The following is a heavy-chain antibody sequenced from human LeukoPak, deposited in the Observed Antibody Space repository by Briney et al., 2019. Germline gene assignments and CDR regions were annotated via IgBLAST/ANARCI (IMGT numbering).Heavy chain of an antibody. CDR1: GDSVSSNSS. Sequence: SQTLSLTCAISGDSVSSNSSWNWIRQSPSRGLEWLGRTYHRSTWYDDYVVSVRSRLTITPDISKNQVSLQLNSVTPEDTAVYYCTREVAGTGGFDYWGQGITVTVSS. D-gene: IGHD6-13*01. CDR3: TREVAGTGGFDY. J-gene: IGHJ4*02. CDR2: TYHRSTWYD. V-gene: IGHV6-1*01.